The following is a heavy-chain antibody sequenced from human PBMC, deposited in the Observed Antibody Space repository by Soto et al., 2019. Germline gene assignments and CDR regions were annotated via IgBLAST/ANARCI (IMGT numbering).Heavy chain of an antibody. Sequence: GGSLRLSCAASGFTFSGSAMHWVRQASGKGLEWVGRIRSKANSYATAYAASVKGRFTISRDDSKNTAYLQMNSLKTEDTAVYYCTRLGGGYEETYYYYGMDVWGQGTTVTVSS. CDR1: GFTFSGSA. CDR2: IRSKANSYAT. V-gene: IGHV3-73*01. J-gene: IGHJ6*02. CDR3: TRLGGGYEETYYYYGMDV. D-gene: IGHD5-12*01.